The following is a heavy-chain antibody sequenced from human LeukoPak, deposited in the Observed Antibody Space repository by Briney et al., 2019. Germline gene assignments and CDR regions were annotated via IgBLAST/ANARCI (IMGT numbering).Heavy chain of an antibody. V-gene: IGHV3-74*01. Sequence: GGSLRLSCAASGFTFSNYWMHWVRQVPGKGLVWVSYISPGGSSTSYADFVKGRFTISRDNAKNTLYLQVDSLRAEDTAVYYCVKDVSRSFDYWGQGTLVTVSS. J-gene: IGHJ4*02. CDR1: GFTFSNYW. D-gene: IGHD2/OR15-2a*01. CDR2: ISPGGSST. CDR3: VKDVSRSFDY.